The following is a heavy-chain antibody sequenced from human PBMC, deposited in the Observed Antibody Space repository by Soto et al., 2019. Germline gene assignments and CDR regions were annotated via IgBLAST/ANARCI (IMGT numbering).Heavy chain of an antibody. CDR3: ARLIHCKTTSCYFDY. Sequence: SETLSLTCSVSGDSISKSSYYWAWVRQPPGKGLEWIGSVYYSGTTYYNPSLKSRVTISEDTSKNQFSLRLSSVTAADTAVFYCARLIHCKTTSCYFDYWGPGTLVTVSS. J-gene: IGHJ4*02. CDR1: GDSISKSSYY. CDR2: VYYSGTT. D-gene: IGHD2-2*01. V-gene: IGHV4-39*01.